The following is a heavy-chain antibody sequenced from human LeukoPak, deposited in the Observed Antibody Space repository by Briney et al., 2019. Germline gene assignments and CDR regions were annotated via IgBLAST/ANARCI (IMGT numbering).Heavy chain of an antibody. Sequence: GGSLRPSCAASGFTVSDYYISWISQAPGKGLGWVSYISSSISYTNYAHCVEGRLTISRDNAKNSLYLQMHSLRAEDTAVYYCARDSSSSSGGHFDYWGQGTLVTVSS. D-gene: IGHD6-6*01. CDR1: GFTVSDYY. CDR2: ISSSISYT. CDR3: ARDSSSSSGGHFDY. V-gene: IGHV3-11*06. J-gene: IGHJ4*02.